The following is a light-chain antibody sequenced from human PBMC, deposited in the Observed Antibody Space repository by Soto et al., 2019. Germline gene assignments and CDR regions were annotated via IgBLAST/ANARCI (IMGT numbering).Light chain of an antibody. CDR2: KAS. V-gene: IGKV1-5*03. CDR1: QTISSW. CDR3: QHYNSYSEA. Sequence: DIQMTQSPSTLSGYVGDRVTVTCRASQTISSWLAWYQPNPGKAPKVLIYKASTLKSGDPSRFSGSGSGTEFTLTISSLQPDDFATYYCQHYNSYSEAFGQGTKVDIK. J-gene: IGKJ1*01.